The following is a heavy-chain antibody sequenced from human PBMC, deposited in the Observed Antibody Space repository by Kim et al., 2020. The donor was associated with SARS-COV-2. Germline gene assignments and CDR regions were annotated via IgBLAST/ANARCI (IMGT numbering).Heavy chain of an antibody. V-gene: IGHV1-3*01. J-gene: IGHJ4*02. D-gene: IGHD1-26*01. CDR2: INAGNGNT. Sequence: ASVKVSCKASGYTFTNFAIHWLRQAPGQSLEWMGWINAGNGNTKFSQKFQDRVTITRDTSATTAYVDLSSLTSEDTAVYYCARSPSGTLPRIDYWGQGTLVTVSS. CDR3: ARSPSGTLPRIDY. CDR1: GYTFTNFA.